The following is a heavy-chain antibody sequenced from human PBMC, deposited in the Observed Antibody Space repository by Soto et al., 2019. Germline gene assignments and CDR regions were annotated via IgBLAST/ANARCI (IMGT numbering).Heavy chain of an antibody. J-gene: IGHJ6*02. CDR3: ATPRGFYAAMDV. D-gene: IGHD3-16*01. CDR1: GGNFRDYA. V-gene: IGHV1-69*01. CDR2: IMAVFGTA. Sequence: QVHLVQSGTEVKKPGSSVKVSCKASGGNFRDYAISWVRQAPGQGPEWMGGIMAVFGTATYAQKFQGRVTISADEFTTTAYLDLSSLTSGDAAVYYCATPRGFYAAMDVWGQGTTVTVSS.